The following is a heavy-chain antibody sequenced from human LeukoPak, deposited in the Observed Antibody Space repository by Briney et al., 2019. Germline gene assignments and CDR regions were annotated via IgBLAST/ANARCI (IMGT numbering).Heavy chain of an antibody. V-gene: IGHV3-53*01. CDR1: GFTVSSNY. CDR3: ARDSPLRYYFDY. Sequence: PGGSLRLSCAASGFTVSSNYMSWVRQAPGKGLEWVSVIYSGGSTYYADSVKGRFTISRDNSKNTLYLQMNSLRAEDTAVYYCARDSPLRYYFDYWGQGTLVTVSS. J-gene: IGHJ4*02. CDR2: IYSGGST.